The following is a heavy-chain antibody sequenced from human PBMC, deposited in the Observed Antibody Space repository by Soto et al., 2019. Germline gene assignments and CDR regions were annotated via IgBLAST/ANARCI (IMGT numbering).Heavy chain of an antibody. J-gene: IGHJ4*02. CDR3: PRPYCSSASCSSPPDY. V-gene: IGHV3-74*01. CDR2: ISVDGSIT. Sequence: EVQLVDSGGGLVQPGESLRLSCAASGLTLSNFWVNWVRQAPGKGLVWVSHISVDGSITNYADSVKGRFTISRDNAKNTVYLQMNSLRADDTAVYYCPRPYCSSASCSSPPDYWGQGTLVTVSS. CDR1: GLTLSNFW. D-gene: IGHD2-2*01.